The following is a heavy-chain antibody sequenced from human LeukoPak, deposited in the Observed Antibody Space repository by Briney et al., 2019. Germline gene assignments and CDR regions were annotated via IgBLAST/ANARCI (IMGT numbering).Heavy chain of an antibody. CDR1: GGSISSSSDY. Sequence: PSETLSLTCTVSGGSISSSSDYWGWIRQAPGKGLELIGSIYYHENTYYNSSLKSRVTISVDTSKNQFSLKLNSVTAADTAVYFCARRAYSAAYWKHFDYWGQGTLVTVSS. V-gene: IGHV4-39*01. D-gene: IGHD1-1*01. CDR2: IYYHENT. J-gene: IGHJ4*02. CDR3: ARRAYSAAYWKHFDY.